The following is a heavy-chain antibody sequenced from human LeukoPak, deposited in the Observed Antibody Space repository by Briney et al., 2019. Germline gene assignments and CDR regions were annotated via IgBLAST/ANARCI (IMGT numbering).Heavy chain of an antibody. V-gene: IGHV6-1*01. CDR3: ARDPQSRYYYCYYGMDV. CDR2: TYYRSKWYN. CDR1: GDSVSSNSAA. J-gene: IGHJ6*02. Sequence: SQTLSLTCAISGDSVSSNSAAWNWIRQSPSRGLEWLGRTYYRSKWYNDYAVSVKSRITINPDTSKNQFSLQLSSVTPEDTAVYYCARDPQSRYYYCYYGMDVWGQGTTVTVSS.